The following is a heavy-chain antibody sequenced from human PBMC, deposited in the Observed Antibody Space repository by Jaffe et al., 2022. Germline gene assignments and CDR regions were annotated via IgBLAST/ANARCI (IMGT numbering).Heavy chain of an antibody. CDR2: ISVSGDIP. V-gene: IGHV3-23*01. J-gene: IGHJ4*02. CDR3: ARDKGTYYDILIGFDY. CDR1: GFTFNSYA. D-gene: IGHD3-9*01. Sequence: EVQLLESGGGLVQRGGSLRLSCAASGFTFNSYAMSWVRQAPGKGLEWVSGISVSGDIPHYADSVKGRFNVSRDNSKNTLYLQMNSLRDEDTAVYYCARDKGTYYDILIGFDYWGQGALVTVSS.